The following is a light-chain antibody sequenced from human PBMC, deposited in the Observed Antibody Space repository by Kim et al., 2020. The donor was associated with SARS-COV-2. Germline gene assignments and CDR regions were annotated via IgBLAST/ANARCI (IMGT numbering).Light chain of an antibody. V-gene: IGLV2-8*01. Sequence: QSALTQPPSASGSPGQSVTISCTGTNRVIGGYNYVSWYQQYPGKAPNLMIYEVSKRPSGVPDRFSGSKSGNTASLTVSGLQAEDEANYYCCSYAGSNIMVFGGGTQLTVL. J-gene: IGLJ2*01. CDR1: NRVIGGYNY. CDR3: CSYAGSNIMV. CDR2: EVS.